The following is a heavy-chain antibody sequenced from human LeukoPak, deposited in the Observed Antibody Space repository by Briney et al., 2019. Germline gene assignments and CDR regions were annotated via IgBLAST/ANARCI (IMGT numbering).Heavy chain of an antibody. D-gene: IGHD2-2*02. CDR2: INHSGST. CDR1: GGSFSGYY. V-gene: IGHV4-34*01. Sequence: SETLSLTCAVYGGSFSGYYWSWIRQPPGKGLEWIGEINHSGSTNYNPSPKSRVTISVDTSKNQFSLKLSSVTAADTAVYYCARRGRGYCSSTSCYRAGAFDIWGQGTMVTVSS. CDR3: ARRGRGYCSSTSCYRAGAFDI. J-gene: IGHJ3*02.